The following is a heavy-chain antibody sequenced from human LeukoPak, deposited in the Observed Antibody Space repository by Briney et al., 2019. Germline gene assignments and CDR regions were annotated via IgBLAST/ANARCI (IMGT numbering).Heavy chain of an antibody. J-gene: IGHJ4*02. Sequence: QPGRSLRLSCAASGFTFSSYAMHWVRQAPGKGLEWVAVISYDGSNKYYADSVKGRFTISRDNSKNTLYLQMNSLRAEDTAVYYCAKPLSGYSYPFDYWGQGTLVTVSS. CDR2: ISYDGSNK. V-gene: IGHV3-30*04. CDR1: GFTFSSYA. D-gene: IGHD6-13*01. CDR3: AKPLSGYSYPFDY.